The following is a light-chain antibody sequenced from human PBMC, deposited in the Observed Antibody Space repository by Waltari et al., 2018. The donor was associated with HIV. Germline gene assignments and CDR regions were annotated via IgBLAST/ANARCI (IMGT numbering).Light chain of an antibody. Sequence: QSVLTQPPSASGAPGQWVTISCSGSSSNIGSNTVNWYQHLPGTAPKLLIYSMNQRPSGVPDRFSGSNSGTSASLSITGLQSEVEADYYCSAWDDSLNGVVFGGGTKVTVL. V-gene: IGLV1-44*01. CDR1: SSNIGSNT. J-gene: IGLJ2*01. CDR3: SAWDDSLNGVV. CDR2: SMN.